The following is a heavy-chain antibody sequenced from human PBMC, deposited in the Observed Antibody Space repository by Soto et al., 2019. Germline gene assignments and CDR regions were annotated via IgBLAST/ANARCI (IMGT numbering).Heavy chain of an antibody. D-gene: IGHD3-22*01. CDR3: VRDGLDYYDTERLYFHK. V-gene: IGHV3-21*01. Sequence: EVQLVESGGGPVRPGGSLRVSCEASGFNFITYSLSWVRQAPGKGLEWVASISSSAIYIDYADSVKGRFTISRDNANNSLYLQMNSLRAEDTATYYCVRDGLDYYDTERLYFHKWGQGTLVTVSS. CDR2: ISSSAIYI. J-gene: IGHJ4*02. CDR1: GFNFITYS.